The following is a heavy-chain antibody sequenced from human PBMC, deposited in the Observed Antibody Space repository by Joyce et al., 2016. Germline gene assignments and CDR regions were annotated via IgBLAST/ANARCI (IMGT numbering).Heavy chain of an antibody. CDR2: ISGSGGRT. D-gene: IGHD6-13*01. V-gene: IGHV3-23*01. CDR3: AKWEAAAPFDY. Sequence: EVQVLESGGGLVQPGGSLRLSCAASGFTFSSHAMSWGRQAPGKGLEWVSEISGSGGRTYYADSVKGRFTISRDNSKNKLYLQMNNLRAEDTAVYYCAKWEAAAPFDYWGQGTLVTVSS. J-gene: IGHJ4*02. CDR1: GFTFSSHA.